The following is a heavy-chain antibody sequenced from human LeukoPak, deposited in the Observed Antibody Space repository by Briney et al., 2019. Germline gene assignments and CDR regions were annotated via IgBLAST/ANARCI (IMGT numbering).Heavy chain of an antibody. CDR1: GYTFSTYG. J-gene: IGHJ6*03. D-gene: IGHD3-10*01. Sequence: GASVKVSCKASGYTFSTYGISWVRQAPGQGLEWMGWISGYNGNTAYAQKLQGRVTMTTDTSTSTAYMELRSLRSEDTAVYYCASGRFGPDYYYYYMDVWGKGTTVTVSS. V-gene: IGHV1-18*01. CDR3: ASGRFGPDYYYYYMDV. CDR2: ISGYNGNT.